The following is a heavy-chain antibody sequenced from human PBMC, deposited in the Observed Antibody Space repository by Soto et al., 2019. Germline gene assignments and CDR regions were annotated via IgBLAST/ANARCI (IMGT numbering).Heavy chain of an antibody. CDR1: GGSISSSSYY. D-gene: IGHD3-22*01. CDR2: IYYSGST. V-gene: IGHV4-39*01. CDR3: ASPRRYYDSSGYYPFDY. Sequence: SETLSLTCTVSGGSISSSSYYWGWIRQPPGKGLEWIGSIYYSGSTYYNPSLKSRVTISVDTSKNQFSLKLSSVTAADTAVYYCASPRRYYDSSGYYPFDYWGQGTLVTVSS. J-gene: IGHJ4*02.